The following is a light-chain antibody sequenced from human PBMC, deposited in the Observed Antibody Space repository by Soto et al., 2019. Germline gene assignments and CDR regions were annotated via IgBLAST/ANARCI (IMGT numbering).Light chain of an antibody. J-gene: IGKJ1*01. Sequence: IQMTQSPSTLSASVGDKVTITCRAIQSISSWLACYQQKPGKAPKLLIYNASSLEIGVPSMFSGSGSGTEFTLTISSLQPDDFATYYSQQYNRXSGTCGQWSKV. CDR2: NAS. CDR3: QQYNRXSGT. V-gene: IGKV1-5*03. CDR1: QSISSW.